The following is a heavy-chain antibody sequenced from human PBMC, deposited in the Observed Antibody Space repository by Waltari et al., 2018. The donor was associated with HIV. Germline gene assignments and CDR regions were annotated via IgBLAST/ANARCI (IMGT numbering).Heavy chain of an antibody. CDR1: DYTFTSYG. V-gene: IGHV1-18*01. Sequence: QVQLVQSGAEVKKPGASVKVSCKASDYTFTSYGISWVRQAPGQGLEWMGWINAFNDNTNYAQKFQDRVTMTTDTSTSTAYMELRSLRSDDTAVYYCARDDLYSSGFDYWGQGTLVTVSS. D-gene: IGHD6-19*01. J-gene: IGHJ4*02. CDR3: ARDDLYSSGFDY. CDR2: INAFNDNT.